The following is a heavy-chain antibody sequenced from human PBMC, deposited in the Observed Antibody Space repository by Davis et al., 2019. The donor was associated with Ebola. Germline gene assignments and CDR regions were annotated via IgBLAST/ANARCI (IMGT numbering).Heavy chain of an antibody. Sequence: GESLKISCAASGFTFSSYAMTWVRQAPGEGLEWVLAISGSGGTTFYADSVKGRFTISRDNSKKTLYLQMNSLRADDTAVYYCAKGGLTVTTYLVDYCGQGTLVTVSS. CDR1: GFTFSSYA. D-gene: IGHD4-11*01. CDR2: ISGSGGTT. CDR3: AKGGLTVTTYLVDY. J-gene: IGHJ4*02. V-gene: IGHV3-23*01.